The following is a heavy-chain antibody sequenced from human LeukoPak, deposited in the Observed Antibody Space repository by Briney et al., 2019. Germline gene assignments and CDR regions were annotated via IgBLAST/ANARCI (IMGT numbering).Heavy chain of an antibody. J-gene: IGHJ4*02. CDR1: GFTFDDYA. CDR2: ISWNSGSI. Sequence: GVSLRLSCAASGFTFDDYAMHWVRQARGKGLEWVSSISWNSGSIGYADSVKGRFTISRDNAKNSLYLQMNSLRAEDTAFYYCARFRGSRPFDYWGQGTLVTVSS. CDR3: ARFRGSRPFDY. D-gene: IGHD3-10*01. V-gene: IGHV3-9*01.